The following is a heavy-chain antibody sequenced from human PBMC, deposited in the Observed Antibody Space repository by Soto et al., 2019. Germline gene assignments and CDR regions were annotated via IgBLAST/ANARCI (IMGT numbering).Heavy chain of an antibody. CDR2: IYSGGST. J-gene: IGHJ4*02. V-gene: IGHV3-53*01. CDR1: GFTVSSNY. D-gene: IGHD5-12*01. Sequence: EVQLVESGGGLIQPGGSLRLSCAASGFTVSSNYMSWVRQAPGKGLEWVSVIYSGGSTYYADSVKGRFTISRDNSKNTLYLQMNSLRGEDTAVYYCARGGEGDGYNWDYFDYWGQGTLVTVSS. CDR3: ARGGEGDGYNWDYFDY.